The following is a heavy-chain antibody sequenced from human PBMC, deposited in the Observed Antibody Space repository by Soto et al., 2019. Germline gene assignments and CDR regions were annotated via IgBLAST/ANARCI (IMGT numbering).Heavy chain of an antibody. CDR2: IIPIFGTA. D-gene: IGHD6-19*01. CDR1: GGTFSSYA. Sequence: QVQLVQSGAEVKKPGSSVKVSCKASGGTFSSYAISWVRQAPGQGLEWMGGIIPIFGTANYAQKFQGRVTITADKSTSTAYMELSSLRSEDTAVYYCARSIAVAGTGYYYYGMDVWGQGTTVTVSS. J-gene: IGHJ6*02. CDR3: ARSIAVAGTGYYYYGMDV. V-gene: IGHV1-69*06.